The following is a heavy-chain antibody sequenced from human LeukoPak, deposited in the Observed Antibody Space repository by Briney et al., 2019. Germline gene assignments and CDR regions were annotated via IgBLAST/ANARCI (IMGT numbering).Heavy chain of an antibody. CDR1: GFTFSSYG. Sequence: GGSLRLSCAASGFTFSSYGMHWVRQAPGKGLEWVAVISYDGSNKYYADSVKGRFTISRDNSKNTLHLQMNSLRAEDTAVYYCARKGCSSTSCSLFQFWGQGTLVTVSS. CDR3: ARKGCSSTSCSLFQF. V-gene: IGHV3-30*19. J-gene: IGHJ4*02. CDR2: ISYDGSNK. D-gene: IGHD2-2*01.